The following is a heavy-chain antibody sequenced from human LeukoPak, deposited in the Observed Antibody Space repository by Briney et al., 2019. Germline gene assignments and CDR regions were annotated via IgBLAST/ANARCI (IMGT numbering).Heavy chain of an antibody. CDR3: ARDLLYYYDSRASEVWYFDL. D-gene: IGHD3-22*01. J-gene: IGHJ2*01. CDR1: GFTFSSYW. V-gene: IGHV3-7*01. Sequence: PGGSLRLSCAASGFTFSSYWMSWVRQAPGKGLEWVANIKQDGSEKYYVDSVKGRFTISRDNAKNSLYLQMNSLRAEDTAVYYCARDLLYYYDSRASEVWYFDLWGRGTLVTVSS. CDR2: IKQDGSEK.